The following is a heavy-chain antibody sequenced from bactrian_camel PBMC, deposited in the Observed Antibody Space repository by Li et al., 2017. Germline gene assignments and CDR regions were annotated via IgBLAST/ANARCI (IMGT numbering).Heavy chain of an antibody. CDR1: GFTVGRYA. CDR2: IASDGST. Sequence: QLVESGGGSVQPGGSLRLSCAASGFTVGRYAMSWFRQAPGKGREGVAAIASDGSTVYADSVKGRFTISKDNAKNTLYLQMNSLKPEDTAVYYCVRNWWNAATRYRGQGTQVTVS. J-gene: IGHJ4*01. D-gene: IGHD4*01. CDR3: VRNWWNAATRY. V-gene: IGHV3S31*01.